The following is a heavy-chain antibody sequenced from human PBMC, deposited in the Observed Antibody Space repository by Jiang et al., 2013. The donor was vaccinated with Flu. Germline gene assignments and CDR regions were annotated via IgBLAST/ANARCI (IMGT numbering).Heavy chain of an antibody. Sequence: SYGISWVRQAPGQGLEWMGWISAYNGNTNYAQKLQGRVAMTTDTSTSTAYMELRSLRSDDTAVYYCAREVGYCSGGSCWFDYWGQGTLVTVSS. V-gene: IGHV1-18*01. CDR3: AREVGYCSGGSCWFDY. D-gene: IGHD2-15*01. CDR1: SYG. CDR2: ISAYNGNT. J-gene: IGHJ4*02.